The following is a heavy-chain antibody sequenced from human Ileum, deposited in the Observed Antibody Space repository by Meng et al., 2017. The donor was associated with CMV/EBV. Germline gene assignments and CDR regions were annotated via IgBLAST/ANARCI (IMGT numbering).Heavy chain of an antibody. CDR3: ARESVNLVTDS. CDR2: TYTGGRT. Sequence: GGSLRLSCAASGFSVSTKYMSWVRQAPGKGLEWVSVTYTGGRTNYGGSVQGRFTVSRDTSNNTLYLQMNSLRAEDTAVYYCARESVNLVTDSWGQGMLVTVSS. V-gene: IGHV3-53*01. J-gene: IGHJ4*02. D-gene: IGHD5-18*01. CDR1: GFSVSTKY.